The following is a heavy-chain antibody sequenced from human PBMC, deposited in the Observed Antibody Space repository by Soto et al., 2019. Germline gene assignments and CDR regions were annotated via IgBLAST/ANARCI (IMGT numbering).Heavy chain of an antibody. J-gene: IGHJ4*02. V-gene: IGHV3-48*01. CDR3: ARDYHYAFDF. D-gene: IGHD2-2*01. CDR1: GFTFSAYI. Sequence: EVQLVESGGGLVQPGGSLRLSCAASGFTFSAYIMNWVRQAPGKGLEWISYIRTSPTTIHYADSVKGRFTISRDNAKNSLYLQMNSLRAEDTAIYYCARDYHYAFDFWGQGTLVTVSS. CDR2: IRTSPTTI.